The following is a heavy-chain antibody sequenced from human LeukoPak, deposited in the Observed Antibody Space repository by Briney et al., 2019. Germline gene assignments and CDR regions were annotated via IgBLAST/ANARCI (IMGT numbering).Heavy chain of an antibody. CDR1: GGSISSYY. Sequence: SETLSLTCTVSGGSISSYYWSWIRQPPGKGLEWIGYIYYSGSTNYNPSPKSRVTISVDTSKNQFSLKLSSVTAADTAVYYCARRTDFRGYYYFDYWGQGTLVTVSS. J-gene: IGHJ4*02. D-gene: IGHD4-23*01. CDR3: ARRTDFRGYYYFDY. CDR2: IYYSGST. V-gene: IGHV4-59*08.